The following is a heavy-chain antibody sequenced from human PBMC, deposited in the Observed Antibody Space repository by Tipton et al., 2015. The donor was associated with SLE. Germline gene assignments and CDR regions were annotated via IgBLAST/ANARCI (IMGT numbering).Heavy chain of an antibody. J-gene: IGHJ3*02. Sequence: TLSLTCTVSGDSISSGIYYWSWIRQPAGEGLEWIGHIYTSGSTHYSPSLESRVTLSVDTSENQLPLKVPSVTAADTAVYYCARAAGGWLRRVWAAVDIWGQGTRVTVSS. V-gene: IGHV4-61*09. D-gene: IGHD5-12*01. CDR2: IYTSGST. CDR3: ARAAGGWLRRVWAAVDI. CDR1: GDSISSGIYY.